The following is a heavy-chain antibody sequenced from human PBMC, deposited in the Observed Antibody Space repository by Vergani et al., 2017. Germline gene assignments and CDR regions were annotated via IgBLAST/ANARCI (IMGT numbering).Heavy chain of an antibody. Sequence: QLQLQESGSGLVKPSQTLSLTCAVSGGSISSGGYSWSWIRQPPGKGLEWIGYIYYSGSTNYNPSLKSRVTISVDTSKNQFSLKLSSVTAADTAVYYCARGEAVGAIAYWGQGTLVTVSS. J-gene: IGHJ4*02. V-gene: IGHV4-30-4*07. CDR1: GGSISSGGYS. CDR2: IYYSGST. CDR3: ARGEAVGAIAY. D-gene: IGHD1-26*01.